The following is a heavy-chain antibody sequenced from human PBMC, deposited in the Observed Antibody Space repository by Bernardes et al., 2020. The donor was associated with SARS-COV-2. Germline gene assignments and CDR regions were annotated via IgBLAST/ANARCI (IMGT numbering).Heavy chain of an antibody. J-gene: IGHJ4*02. CDR2: ISTYNGDT. CDR1: GYSFTTYL. V-gene: IGHV1-18*04. CDR3: ARDVRGYCSGGTCYPNY. Sequence: ASVKVSCKASGYSFTTYLINWVRQAPGQGLEWMGWISTYNGDTNYAQKFQGRVTVTTDTSTSTVYMELRSLRSDDTAVYYCARDVRGYCSGGTCYPNYWGQGTLVTVSS. D-gene: IGHD2-15*01.